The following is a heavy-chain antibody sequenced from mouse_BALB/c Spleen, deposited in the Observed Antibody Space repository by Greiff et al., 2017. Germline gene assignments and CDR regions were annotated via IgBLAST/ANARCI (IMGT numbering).Heavy chain of an antibody. V-gene: IGHV14-3*02. D-gene: IGHD1-1*01. CDR3: ARGFITTGLDY. CDR2: IDPANGNT. J-gene: IGHJ2*01. CDR1: GFNIKDTY. Sequence: EVMLVESGAELVKPGASVKLSCTASGFNIKDTYMHWVKQRPEQGLEWIGRIDPANGNTKYDPKFQGKATITADTSSNTAYLQLSSLTSEDTAVYYCARGFITTGLDYWGQGTTLTVSS.